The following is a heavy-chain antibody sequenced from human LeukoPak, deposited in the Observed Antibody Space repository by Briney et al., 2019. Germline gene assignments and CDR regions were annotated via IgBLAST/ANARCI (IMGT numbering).Heavy chain of an antibody. CDR1: GFTFSSYG. J-gene: IGHJ5*01. D-gene: IGHD2-15*01. V-gene: IGHV3-30*18. CDR3: GKDSGGWFGY. Sequence: PGRSLRLSCAASGFTFSSYGMHWVRQAPGKGLEWVAVISYDGSNKYYADSVKGRFTISRDNSKNTLYLQMNSLRAEDTAVYYCGKDSGGWFGYWGQGTLVTVSS. CDR2: ISYDGSNK.